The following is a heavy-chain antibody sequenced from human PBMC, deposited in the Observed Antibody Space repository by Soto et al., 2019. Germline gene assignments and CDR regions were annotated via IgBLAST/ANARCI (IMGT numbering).Heavy chain of an antibody. D-gene: IGHD2-21*01. CDR1: GFTFSDYY. CDR2: IGGSTYT. J-gene: IGHJ1*01. CDR3: ARGSVAETFIPPAIDYQQ. V-gene: IGHV3-11*05. Sequence: PGGSLRLSCAASGFTFSDYYMSWIRQSPGEGLEWISYIGGSTYTKYADSVKGRFTISRDNAKNSLFLQMNSLRAEDTAMYYCARGSVAETFIPPAIDYQQWGQGALVTVSS.